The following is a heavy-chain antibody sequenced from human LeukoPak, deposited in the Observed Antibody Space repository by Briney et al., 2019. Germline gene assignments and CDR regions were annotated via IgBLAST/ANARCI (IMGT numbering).Heavy chain of an antibody. CDR1: GGTFSSYA. Sequence: SVKVSCKASGGTFSSYAISWVRQAPGQGLEWMGRIIPILGIANYAQKFQGRVTITADKSTCTAYMELSSLRSEDTAVYYCAREGTYYYDSSGYCDYWGQGTLVTVSS. CDR2: IIPILGIA. D-gene: IGHD3-22*01. CDR3: AREGTYYYDSSGYCDY. J-gene: IGHJ4*02. V-gene: IGHV1-69*04.